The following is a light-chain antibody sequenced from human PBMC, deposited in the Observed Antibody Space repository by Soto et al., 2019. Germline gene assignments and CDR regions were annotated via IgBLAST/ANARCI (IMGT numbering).Light chain of an antibody. J-gene: IGKJ1*01. CDR1: QSISSW. V-gene: IGKV1-5*01. Sequence: DIQMTQSPSTLSASVGDRVTITCRASQSISSWLAWYQQKAGKAPKLLIYDASSLESGVPSMFSGSGSGTELTVTISSLHPDDFATYYCQQYDSYPWTFGQGTKVEIK. CDR2: DAS. CDR3: QQYDSYPWT.